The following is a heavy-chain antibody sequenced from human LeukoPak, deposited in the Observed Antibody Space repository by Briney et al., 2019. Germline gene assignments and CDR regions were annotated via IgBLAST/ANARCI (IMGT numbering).Heavy chain of an antibody. Sequence: GRSLRLSCAASGFTFRSYGMHWVRQAPGKGLEWVAFIRYDGSNKYYADSVKGRFTISRDNSKNTLYLQMNSLRAEDTAVYYCVVRGMYWGQGTLVTVSS. D-gene: IGHD2-8*01. CDR3: VVRGMY. CDR1: GFTFRSYG. J-gene: IGHJ4*02. V-gene: IGHV3-30*02. CDR2: IRYDGSNK.